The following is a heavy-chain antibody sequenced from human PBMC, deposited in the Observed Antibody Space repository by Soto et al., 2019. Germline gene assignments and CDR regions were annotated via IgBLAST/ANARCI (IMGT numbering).Heavy chain of an antibody. D-gene: IGHD3-3*01. J-gene: IGHJ4*02. CDR2: ISYDGSNK. V-gene: IGHV3-30*18. CDR1: GFTFSSYG. Sequence: GGSLRLSCAASGFTFSSYGMHWVRQAPGKGLEWVAVISYDGSNKYYADSVKGRFTISRDNSKNTLYLQMNSLRAEDTAVYYCAKMDFGAKIDYWGQGTLVTVSS. CDR3: AKMDFGAKIDY.